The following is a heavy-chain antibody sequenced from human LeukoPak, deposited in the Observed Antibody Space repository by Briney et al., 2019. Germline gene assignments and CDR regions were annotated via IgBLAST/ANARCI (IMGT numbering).Heavy chain of an antibody. CDR3: AATEDSSSWYTYYYYGMDV. CDR1: GYTLTELS. V-gene: IGHV1-24*01. Sequence: ASVKVSCKVSGYTLTELSMHWVRQAPGKGLEWMGGLDPEDGETIYAQKFQGRVTMTEDTSTDTAYMELSSLRSEDTAVYYCAATEDSSSWYTYYYYGMDVWGQGTTVTVSS. J-gene: IGHJ6*02. D-gene: IGHD6-13*01. CDR2: LDPEDGET.